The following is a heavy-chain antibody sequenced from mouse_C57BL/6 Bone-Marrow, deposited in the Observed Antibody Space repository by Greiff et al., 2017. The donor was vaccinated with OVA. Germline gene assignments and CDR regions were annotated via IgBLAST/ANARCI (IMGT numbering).Heavy chain of an antibody. D-gene: IGHD1-1*01. V-gene: IGHV5-4*03. CDR1: GFTFSSYA. CDR2: ISAGGSYT. CDR3: ARAVYYGPFAY. J-gene: IGHJ3*01. Sequence: EVMLVESGGGLVKPGGSLKLSCAASGFTFSSYAMSWVRQTPEKRLEWVATISAGGSYTYYPDNVKGRFPISRDNAKNNLYRQMRHLKSEDTAMYYCARAVYYGPFAYWGQGTLVTVSA.